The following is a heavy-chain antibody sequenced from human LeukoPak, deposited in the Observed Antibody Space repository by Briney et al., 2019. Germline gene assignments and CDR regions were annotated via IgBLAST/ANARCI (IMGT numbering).Heavy chain of an antibody. J-gene: IGHJ4*02. Sequence: PSETLSLTCSVSGGSITTYFWTWIRQPPGKGLEWIGYIYYSGSTNYNPSLKSRVTIPVDTSKNQFSLTLSSVTAADTAVYYCARVGTYGSGSYLSWLDYWGQGTLVTVSS. CDR1: GGSITTYF. V-gene: IGHV4-59*01. CDR3: ARVGTYGSGSYLSWLDY. D-gene: IGHD3-10*01. CDR2: IYYSGST.